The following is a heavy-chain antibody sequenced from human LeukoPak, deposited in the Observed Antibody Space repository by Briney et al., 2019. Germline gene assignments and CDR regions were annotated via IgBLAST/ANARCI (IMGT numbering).Heavy chain of an antibody. V-gene: IGHV4-34*01. CDR2: INHSGST. Sequence: SETLSLTCAVYGGSFSGYYWSWIRQPPGKGLEWIGEINHSGSTNYNPSLKSRVTISVDTSKNQFSLKLSSVTAADTAVYYCARARGYSSRLSPRYWGQGTPVTVSS. D-gene: IGHD6-13*01. J-gene: IGHJ4*02. CDR1: GGSFSGYY. CDR3: ARARGYSSRLSPRY.